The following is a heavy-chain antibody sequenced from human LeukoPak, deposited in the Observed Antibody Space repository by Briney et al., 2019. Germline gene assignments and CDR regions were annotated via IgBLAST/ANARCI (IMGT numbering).Heavy chain of an antibody. J-gene: IGHJ4*02. CDR3: AREGTYGSGSQDY. D-gene: IGHD3-10*01. Sequence: PGGSLRLSCAASGFTFSSYSMNWVRQAPGKGLEWVSSISSSSSYIYYADSVKGRFTISRDNAKNSLYLQMNSLRAEDTAVYYCAREGTYGSGSQDYWGQGTLVTVSS. CDR2: ISSSSSYI. V-gene: IGHV3-21*01. CDR1: GFTFSSYS.